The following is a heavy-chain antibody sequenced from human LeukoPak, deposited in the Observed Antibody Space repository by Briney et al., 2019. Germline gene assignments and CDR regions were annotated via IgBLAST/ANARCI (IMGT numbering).Heavy chain of an antibody. J-gene: IGHJ4*02. CDR2: IYSGGST. CDR3: ARDSAIQYFYDSSGYGSCPDY. D-gene: IGHD3-22*01. CDR1: GFTVSSNY. V-gene: IGHV3-53*04. Sequence: PGGSLRLSCAASGFTVSSNYMSWVRQAPGKGLEWVSIIYSGGSTYYADPVKGRFTISRHNSKNTLYLQMNSLRAEDTAVYYCARDSAIQYFYDSSGYGSCPDYWGQGTLVTVSS.